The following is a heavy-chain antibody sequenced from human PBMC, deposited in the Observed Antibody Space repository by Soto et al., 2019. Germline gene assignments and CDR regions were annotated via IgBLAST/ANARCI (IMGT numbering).Heavy chain of an antibody. Sequence: GASVKVSCKASGYTFTSYYMHWVRQAPGQGLEWMGIINPSGGSTSYAQKFQGRVTMTRDTSTSTVYVELSSLRSEDTAAYYCAESDSPLGTFEYWGQGTLVSVSS. J-gene: IGHJ4*02. D-gene: IGHD7-27*01. CDR1: GYTFTSYY. CDR2: INPSGGST. V-gene: IGHV1-46*01. CDR3: AESDSPLGTFEY.